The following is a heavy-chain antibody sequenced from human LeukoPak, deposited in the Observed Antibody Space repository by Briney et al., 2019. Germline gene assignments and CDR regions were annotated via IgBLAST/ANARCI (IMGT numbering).Heavy chain of an antibody. V-gene: IGHV3-48*01. CDR3: ARDLKTAMDYFDY. Sequence: GGSLRLSCAASGFTFSDYNMNWVRQAPGKGLEWVAYITISTGIIYYADSVKGRFTISRDNAKNSLYLQMNSLRPEDTAVYYCARDLKTAMDYFDYWGQGALVTVSS. D-gene: IGHD2-2*01. CDR2: ITISTGII. CDR1: GFTFSDYN. J-gene: IGHJ4*02.